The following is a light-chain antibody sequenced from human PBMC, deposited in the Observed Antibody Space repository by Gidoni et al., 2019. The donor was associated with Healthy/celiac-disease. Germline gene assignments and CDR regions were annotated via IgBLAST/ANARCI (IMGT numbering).Light chain of an antibody. CDR2: AAS. J-gene: IGKJ2*01. V-gene: IGKV1-39*01. CDR1: QSISSY. Sequence: DIHMTQSPSSLSASVGDRVTITCRASQSISSYLNWYQQKPGKAPKLLIYAASSLQSGVPSRFSGSGSGTDFTLTISSLQPEDFATYYCQQSYSTPYTFXPXTKLXIK. CDR3: QQSYSTPYT.